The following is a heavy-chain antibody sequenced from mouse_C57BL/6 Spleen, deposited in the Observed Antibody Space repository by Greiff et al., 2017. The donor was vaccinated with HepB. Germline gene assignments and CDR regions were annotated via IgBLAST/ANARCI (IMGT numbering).Heavy chain of an antibody. Sequence: EVHLVESGGGLVQPKGSLKLSCAASGFSFNTYAMNWVRQAPGKGLEWVARIRSKSNNYATYYADSVKDRFTISRDDSESMLYLQMNNLKTEDTAMYYCVRRGDDYDAFAYWGQGTLVTVSA. CDR3: VRRGDDYDAFAY. D-gene: IGHD2-4*01. CDR1: GFSFNTYA. V-gene: IGHV10-1*01. CDR2: IRSKSNNYAT. J-gene: IGHJ3*01.